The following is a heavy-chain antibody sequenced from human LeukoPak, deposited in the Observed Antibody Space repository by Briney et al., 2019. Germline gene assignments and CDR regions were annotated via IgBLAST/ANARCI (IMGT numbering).Heavy chain of an antibody. V-gene: IGHV7-4-1*02. J-gene: IGHJ5*02. CDR1: GYTFTSYA. CDR3: ARGRFLEWLLSAEANWLDP. Sequence: GASVKVSCKASGYTFTSYAMNWVRQAPGQGLEWMGWINTNTGNPTYAQGFTGRFVFSLDTSVSTAYLQISSLKAEDTAVYYCARGRFLEWLLSAEANWLDPWGQGTLVTVSS. CDR2: INTNTGNP. D-gene: IGHD3-3*01.